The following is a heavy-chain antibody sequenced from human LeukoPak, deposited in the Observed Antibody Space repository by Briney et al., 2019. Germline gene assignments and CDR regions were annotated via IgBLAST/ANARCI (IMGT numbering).Heavy chain of an antibody. CDR3: ARDTDCGGDCNRWELAFDI. V-gene: IGHV1-18*01. CDR2: ISAYNGNT. J-gene: IGHJ3*02. CDR1: GYTFTSYG. D-gene: IGHD2-21*02. Sequence: ASVKVSCKASGYTFTSYGISWVRQAPGQGLEWMGWISAYNGNTNYAQKLQGRVTMTTDTSTSTAYMELRSLRSDDTAVYYCARDTDCGGDCNRWELAFDIWGQGTMVTVSS.